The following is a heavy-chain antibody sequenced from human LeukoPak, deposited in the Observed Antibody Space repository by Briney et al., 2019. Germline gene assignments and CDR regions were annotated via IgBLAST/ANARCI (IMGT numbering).Heavy chain of an antibody. V-gene: IGHV3-7*04. CDR2: IKQDGSKK. CDR3: TRVGYIDEGFDY. Sequence: GGSLRLSCVASGFPFSSYWMTWVRQAPGKGLEWVANIKQDGSKKSYVDSVKGRFTISRDNAKNSLYLQMNSLRAEDTAIYYCTRVGYIDEGFDYWGQGTLVTVSS. CDR1: GFPFSSYW. D-gene: IGHD5-24*01. J-gene: IGHJ4*02.